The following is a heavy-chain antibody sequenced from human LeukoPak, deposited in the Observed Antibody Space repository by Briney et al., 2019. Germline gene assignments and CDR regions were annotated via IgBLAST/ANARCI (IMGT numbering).Heavy chain of an antibody. CDR1: GGTFSSYA. CDR2: VIPIFGTA. CDR3: ANDLDWARSSAFDI. J-gene: IGHJ3*02. V-gene: IGHV1-69*06. D-gene: IGHD3-9*01. Sequence: SVKVSCKASGGTFSSYAISWVRQAPGQGLEWMGGVIPIFGTANYAQKFQGRVTITADKSTSTAYMELSSLRSEATAVYYCANDLDWARSSAFDIWGQGTVITVSS.